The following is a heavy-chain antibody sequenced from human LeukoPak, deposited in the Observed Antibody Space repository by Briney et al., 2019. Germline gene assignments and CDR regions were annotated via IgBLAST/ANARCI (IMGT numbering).Heavy chain of an antibody. CDR2: INAGNGNT. CDR3: ARGGSYCSGGICYPGYFDY. D-gene: IGHD2-15*01. Sequence: ASVKVSCKASGYTFTSYAMHWVRQAPGQRLEWMGWINAGNGNTKYSQEFQGRVTFTRDTSSSTAYMELSSLRSEDMAVYFCARGGSYCSGGICYPGYFDYWGQGTLVTVSS. CDR1: GYTFTSYA. V-gene: IGHV1-3*03. J-gene: IGHJ4*02.